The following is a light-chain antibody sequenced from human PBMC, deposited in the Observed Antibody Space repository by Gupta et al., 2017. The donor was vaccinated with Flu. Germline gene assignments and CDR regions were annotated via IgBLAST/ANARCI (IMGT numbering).Light chain of an antibody. Sequence: KEKVTITCRASHTIGSNLHWYQQKPDQPPKLLIKYASQSSSGVPSRFSGNGSGTDFTLTINSVEAEDAATYYCHQSSSLPITFGQGTRLEIK. V-gene: IGKV6-21*01. CDR3: HQSSSLPIT. CDR2: YAS. CDR1: HTIGSN. J-gene: IGKJ5*01.